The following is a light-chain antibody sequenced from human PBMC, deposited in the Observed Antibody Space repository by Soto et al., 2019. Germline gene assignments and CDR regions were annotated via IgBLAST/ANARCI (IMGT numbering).Light chain of an antibody. CDR2: DAS. J-gene: IGKJ4*01. V-gene: IGKV1-12*01. Sequence: DTQMFQSPSSVSASVGDRVTITCRASQDVSTWLAWYQQKPGKAPKLLIYDASSLQRGVPSRFSGSGSGTDFSLTISSLQPEDFATYYCHQATSFPLTFGGGTKVEIK. CDR3: HQATSFPLT. CDR1: QDVSTW.